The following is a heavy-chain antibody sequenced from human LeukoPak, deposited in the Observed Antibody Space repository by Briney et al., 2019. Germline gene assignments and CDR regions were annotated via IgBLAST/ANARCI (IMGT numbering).Heavy chain of an antibody. D-gene: IGHD1-26*01. CDR3: ARGGTSGSLIY. J-gene: IGHJ4*02. V-gene: IGHV3-74*01. CDR1: GFTFSNYW. Sequence: GGSLRLSCAASGFTFSNYWMHWVRQDPLKGLVWVSRINSDGGSTGYADSVKGRFTISRDNVKNTLYLQMNSLRAEDTALYYCARGGTSGSLIYWGQGTLVTVSS. CDR2: INSDGGST.